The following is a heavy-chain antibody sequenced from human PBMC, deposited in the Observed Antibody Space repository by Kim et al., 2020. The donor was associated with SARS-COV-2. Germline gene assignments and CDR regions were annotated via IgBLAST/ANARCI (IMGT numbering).Heavy chain of an antibody. Sequence: GESLKISCKGSGYSFTSYWIGWVRQMPGKGLEWMGIIYPGDSDTRYSPSFQGQVTISADKSISTAYLQWSSLKASDTAMYYCARHQWLVPTWERYYYGMDVWGQGTTVTVSS. V-gene: IGHV5-51*01. CDR2: IYPGDSDT. D-gene: IGHD6-19*01. CDR3: ARHQWLVPTWERYYYGMDV. J-gene: IGHJ6*02. CDR1: GYSFTSYW.